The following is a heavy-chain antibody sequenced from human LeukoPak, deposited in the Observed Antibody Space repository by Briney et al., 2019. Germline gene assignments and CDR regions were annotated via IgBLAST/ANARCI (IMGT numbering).Heavy chain of an antibody. CDR1: GFRFGDYW. D-gene: IGHD1-26*01. CDR3: ATVGAWDLQRVFDY. CDR2: IKQDGAEK. J-gene: IGHJ4*02. Sequence: PGGSLRLSCAASGFRFGDYWMTWARHVPGKGLEWVANIKQDGAEKHYAESVEGRFIISRDNAKNSLYLEMDSLKVEDTAVYYCATVGAWDLQRVFDYWGQGTLVTVSS. V-gene: IGHV3-7*01.